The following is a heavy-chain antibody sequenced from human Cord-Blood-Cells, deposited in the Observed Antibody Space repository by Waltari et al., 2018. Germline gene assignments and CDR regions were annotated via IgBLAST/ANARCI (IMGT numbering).Heavy chain of an antibody. V-gene: IGHV1-8*01. CDR2: MNPNSGNT. J-gene: IGHJ4*02. CDR1: GYTFTSYD. CDR3: ARTSGYCSSTSCYSDY. Sequence: QVQLVQSGAEVKKPGASVKVSCKASGYTFTSYDINWVRQATGQGLEWMGWMNPNSGNTGYAQKFQGRVTMTRNTSISTAYMELSSLRSEDTAVYYCARTSGYCSSTSCYSDYWGQGTLVTVSS. D-gene: IGHD2-2*01.